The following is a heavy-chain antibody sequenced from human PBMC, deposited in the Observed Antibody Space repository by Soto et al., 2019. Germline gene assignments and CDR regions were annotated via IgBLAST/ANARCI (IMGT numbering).Heavy chain of an antibody. CDR3: AGVKATLARHYYFDY. J-gene: IGHJ4*02. Sequence: SETLSLTCSVSGGTSDSGDHFCSWIRQPPGKGLEWIGSIFYTGSTYYSPCLQSRASMSMETSKNLFSLRLRALPAADTAVYFCAGVKATLARHYYFDYLGQGTPVTVSS. D-gene: IGHD1-26*01. CDR1: GGTSDSGDHF. V-gene: IGHV4-30-4*02. CDR2: IFYTGST.